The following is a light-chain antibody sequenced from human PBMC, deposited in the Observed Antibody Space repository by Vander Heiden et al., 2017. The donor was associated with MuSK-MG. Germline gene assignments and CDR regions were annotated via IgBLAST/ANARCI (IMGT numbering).Light chain of an antibody. V-gene: IGKV1-39*01. Sequence: DIQMTQSPSSLSASVGDRVTITCRASQRISNYLNWYQQKPGKAPKLLIYATSSLQSGVPSRFSGSGSGTDFTLTISRLQPEDSATYYCQHRDSTPGTFGQGTKMDIK. CDR3: QHRDSTPGT. CDR1: QRISNY. CDR2: ATS. J-gene: IGKJ2*01.